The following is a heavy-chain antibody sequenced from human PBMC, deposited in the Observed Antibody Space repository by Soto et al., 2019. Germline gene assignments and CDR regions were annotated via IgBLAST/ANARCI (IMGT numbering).Heavy chain of an antibody. CDR2: MWAGGRKE. J-gene: IGHJ5*02. V-gene: IGHV3-33*01. D-gene: IGHD2-2*01. CDR1: GXTFNNYW. CDR3: ASDIDTSSHFGRFDP. Sequence: GSLRLSCVTSGXTFNNYWIHWVRQAPGRGLEWVAFMWAGGRKENYADSVKGRFTMSRDLSKDTLYLQMDSPRAEDTAVYYCASDIDTSSHFGRFDPWGQGTLATVS.